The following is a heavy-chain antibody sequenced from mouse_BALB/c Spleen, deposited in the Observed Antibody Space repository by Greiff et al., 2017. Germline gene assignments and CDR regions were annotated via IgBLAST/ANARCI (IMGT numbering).Heavy chain of an antibody. V-gene: IGHV2-6-7*01. J-gene: IGHJ4*01. CDR2: IWGDGST. D-gene: IGHD2-14*01. CDR3: ARDQWYDRNYYAMDY. CDR1: GFSLTGYG. Sequence: VKLQESGPGLVAPSQSLSITCTVSGFSLTGYGVNWVRQPPGKGLEWLGMIWGDGSTDYNSALKSRLSISKDNSKSQVFLKMNSLQTDDTTRYYCARDQWYDRNYYAMDYWGQGTSVTVSS.